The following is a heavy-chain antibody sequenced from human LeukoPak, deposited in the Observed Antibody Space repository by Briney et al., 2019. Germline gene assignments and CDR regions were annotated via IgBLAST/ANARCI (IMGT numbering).Heavy chain of an antibody. CDR3: ASTTGTIPYWFDP. CDR2: INHSGST. J-gene: IGHJ5*02. D-gene: IGHD1-1*01. Sequence: PSDTLSLICAVYGGSFSGCYWSWIRQPPGKGLEWIGEINHSGSTNYNPSLKSRVTISVDTSKNQFSLKLSSVTAADTAVYYCASTTGTIPYWFDPWGQGTLVTVSS. V-gene: IGHV4-34*01. CDR1: GGSFSGCY.